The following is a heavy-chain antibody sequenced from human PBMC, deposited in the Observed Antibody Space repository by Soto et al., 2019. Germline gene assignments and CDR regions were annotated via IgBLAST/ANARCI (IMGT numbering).Heavy chain of an antibody. CDR3: ARAHRYYDYPDI. CDR2: IHSSETI. Sequence: QVQLQESGPGLVKASQTLSLTCTVSGASVNSGDYYWSWVRQPPGRGLEWIGYIHSSETIYYNSSLKSRVQILVETFKNPFSLEVSSVTAADTAVYYCARAHRYYDYPDIWGQGTTVTVSS. CDR1: GASVNSGDYY. D-gene: IGHD3-22*01. J-gene: IGHJ3*02. V-gene: IGHV4-30-4*01.